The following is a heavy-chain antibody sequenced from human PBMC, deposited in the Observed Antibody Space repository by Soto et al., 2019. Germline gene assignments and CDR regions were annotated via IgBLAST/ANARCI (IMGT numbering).Heavy chain of an antibody. D-gene: IGHD3-3*01. CDR3: ARDRSGYFPFDY. J-gene: IGHJ4*02. CDR1: GYTFTSYA. V-gene: IGHV1-3*01. CDR2: INAGNGNT. Sequence: ASVKVSCKASGYTFTSYAMHWVRQAPGQRLEWMGWINAGNGNTKYSQKFQGRVTITRDTSASTAYMELSSLRSEDTAVYYCARDRSGYFPFDYWGQGTLVTVSS.